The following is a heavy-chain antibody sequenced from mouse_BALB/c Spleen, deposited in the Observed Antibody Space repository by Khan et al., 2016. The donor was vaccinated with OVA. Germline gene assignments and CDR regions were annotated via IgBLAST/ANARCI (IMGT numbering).Heavy chain of an antibody. Sequence: QIQLVQSGPELKKPGETVKISCKASGYTLTDYGMNWVKQAPGKGLKWMGWINTYPGEATYADDFKGRFAFSLETSANTAYLQINNLKTEDTATYYCSRSNGNYWFAYWGQGTLVTVSA. CDR1: GYTLTDYG. J-gene: IGHJ3*01. V-gene: IGHV9-3-1*01. CDR3: SRSNGNYWFAY. D-gene: IGHD2-1*01. CDR2: INTYPGEA.